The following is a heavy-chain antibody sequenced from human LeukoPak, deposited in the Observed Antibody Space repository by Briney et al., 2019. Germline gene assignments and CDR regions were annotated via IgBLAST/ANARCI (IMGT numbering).Heavy chain of an antibody. CDR3: AKGSAWSHGYSDY. J-gene: IGHJ4*02. CDR2: IRSDGINK. V-gene: IGHV3-30*02. Sequence: GGSLRLSCAASGFTFSDYGMHWVRQAPGKGLEWVTFIRSDGINKYYSDSVKGRFTISRDNSKNTLYLQMNSLRPEDTAIYYCAKGSAWSHGYSDYWGQGTLVTVSS. CDR1: GFTFSDYG. D-gene: IGHD6-19*01.